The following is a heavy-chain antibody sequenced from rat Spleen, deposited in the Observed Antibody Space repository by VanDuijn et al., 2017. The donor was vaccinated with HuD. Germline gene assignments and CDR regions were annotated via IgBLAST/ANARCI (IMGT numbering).Heavy chain of an antibody. CDR1: GFSLSSNA. V-gene: IGHV2-13*01. J-gene: IGHJ2*01. Sequence: QVQLKESGPGLVQPSQTLSLTCTVSGFSLSSNAVMWVRQAPGKGLEWMGIMWGVGSTNYNPVLKSRLSISRDTSKSQVFLTMNSLQTDDTAVYYCFLSGEGYWGQGVMVTVSS. CDR3: FLSGEGY. D-gene: IGHD1-1*01. CDR2: MWGVGST.